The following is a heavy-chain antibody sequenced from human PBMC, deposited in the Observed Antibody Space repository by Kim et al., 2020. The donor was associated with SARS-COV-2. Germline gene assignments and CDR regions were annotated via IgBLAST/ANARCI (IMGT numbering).Heavy chain of an antibody. V-gene: IGHV1-18*01. D-gene: IGHD2-2*01. CDR2: ISGYNGYT. Sequence: ASVKVSCKASGYTLTSYGINWVRQAPGQGLEWMGWISGYNGYTHSAQKFQGRVTMTRDTSTSTAYMDLRGLRSDDTAVYYCVRDSSPSHQYCSRRSCNYGVSIRASGMDVWGQGTTVTVSS. CDR3: VRDSSPSHQYCSRRSCNYGVSIRASGMDV. J-gene: IGHJ6*02. CDR1: GYTLTSYG.